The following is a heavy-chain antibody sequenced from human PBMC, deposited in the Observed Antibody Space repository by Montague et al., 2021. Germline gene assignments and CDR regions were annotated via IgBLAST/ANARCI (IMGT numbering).Heavy chain of an antibody. CDR3: ARGLFGTVNGQYSGGWYYFDK. Sequence: SETLSLTCGLSGGSLSGYYWAWIRQTPGKGLEWIGNTNHSGSAKYNPSLKNRVSISVGTSSNQFFLDLTSVTAADTAMYFCARGLFGTVNGQYSGGWYYFDKWGQGTMVTVSS. J-gene: IGHJ4*02. CDR1: GGSLSGYY. CDR2: TNHSGSA. D-gene: IGHD6-19*01. V-gene: IGHV4-34*01.